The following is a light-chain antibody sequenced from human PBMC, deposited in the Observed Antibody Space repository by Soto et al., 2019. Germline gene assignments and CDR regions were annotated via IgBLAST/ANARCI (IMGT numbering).Light chain of an antibody. Sequence: DIQMTQSPSTLSASVGDRVTLTCRASQNIYTYLAWYQQKPGKAPNLLIYEGAKLESGDPSRLSASGSGTEFALTISRLQPDDFVTYYCQPCHDDSYTFGPGTKLDIK. CDR1: QNIYTY. V-gene: IGKV1-5*03. J-gene: IGKJ2*01. CDR2: EGA. CDR3: QPCHDDSYT.